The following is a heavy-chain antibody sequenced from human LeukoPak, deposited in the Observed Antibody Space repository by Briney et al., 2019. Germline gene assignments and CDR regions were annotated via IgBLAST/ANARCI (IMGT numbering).Heavy chain of an antibody. V-gene: IGHV3-74*01. Sequence: PGGSLRLSCAASGFTFSNYWIHWVRQPPGKGLVWVSRINTDGSATSYADPVKGRFTISRDNAKNTLYLQMNSLRAEATAVYYCTRVDYGGNSGDAFDIWGQGTTVTVSS. D-gene: IGHD4-17*01. CDR3: TRVDYGGNSGDAFDI. J-gene: IGHJ3*02. CDR1: GFTFSNYW. CDR2: INTDGSAT.